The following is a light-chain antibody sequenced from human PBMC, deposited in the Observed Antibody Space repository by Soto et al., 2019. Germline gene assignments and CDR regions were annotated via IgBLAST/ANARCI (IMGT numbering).Light chain of an antibody. J-gene: IGLJ1*01. CDR1: SSNIGSNT. Sequence: QSVLTQPPSASGTPGQRVAISCSGSSSNIGSNTVNWYQQLPGTAPKVLIYSNNQRPSGVPDRFSGSKSGTSASLAISGLQSEDEADYYCSSYTSSSPYVFGTGTKVTVL. CDR3: SSYTSSSPYV. V-gene: IGLV1-44*01. CDR2: SNN.